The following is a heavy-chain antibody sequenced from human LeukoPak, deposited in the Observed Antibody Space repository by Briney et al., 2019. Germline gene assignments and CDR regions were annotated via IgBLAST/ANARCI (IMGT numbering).Heavy chain of an antibody. CDR2: ISSSSSYI. Sequence: PGGTLRLSCAASGFTFSSYAMNWVRQAPGKGLEWVSSISSSSSYIYYADSVKGRFTISRDNAKNSLYLQMNSLRAEDTAVYYCARVSTWGSYRSSAAFDIWGQGTMVTVSS. D-gene: IGHD3-16*02. CDR1: GFTFSSYA. V-gene: IGHV3-21*01. CDR3: ARVSTWGSYRSSAAFDI. J-gene: IGHJ3*02.